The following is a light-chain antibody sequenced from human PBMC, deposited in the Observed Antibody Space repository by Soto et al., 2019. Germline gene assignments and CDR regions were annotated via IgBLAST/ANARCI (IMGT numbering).Light chain of an antibody. CDR3: QQYDEWPFT. J-gene: IGKJ2*01. V-gene: IGKV3D-15*01. CDR2: SAS. Sequence: EVVMTQSPAILSVSPGERATLPCRASQSVSSNLAWYQQKPGQAPRLLISSASIRATGIPARFSGSGSGTEFTLTISSLQSEDFGIYYCQQYDEWPFTFGQGT. CDR1: QSVSSN.